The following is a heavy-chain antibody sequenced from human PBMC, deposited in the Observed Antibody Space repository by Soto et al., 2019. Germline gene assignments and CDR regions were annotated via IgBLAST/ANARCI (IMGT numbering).Heavy chain of an antibody. J-gene: IGHJ4*02. D-gene: IGHD5-18*01. CDR3: ARDHPHSYGVYYFDY. V-gene: IGHV4-59*01. Sequence: PSETRSLTCTVSGGSISNYYWSWIRQPPGKGLEWIGYVYSSGSTHYNPSLQSRVTISADTSKNQVSLKVNSVTAADTAVYYCARDHPHSYGVYYFDYWGQGTPVTVSS. CDR1: GGSISNYY. CDR2: VYSSGST.